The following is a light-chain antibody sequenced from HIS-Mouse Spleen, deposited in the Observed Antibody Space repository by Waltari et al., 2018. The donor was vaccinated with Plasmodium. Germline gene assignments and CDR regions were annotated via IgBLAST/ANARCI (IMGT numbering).Light chain of an antibody. CDR2: GAS. J-gene: IGKJ4*01. Sequence: EIVLTQSPGTLSLSPGERATLSCRASQSVSSSYFAWYQQKPGQAPRLLIYGASSRATGIPDRFSGSGSGTDFTLTISRLEPEDFAVYYCQQYGSSPLTFGGGTK. V-gene: IGKV3-20*01. CDR3: QQYGSSPLT. CDR1: QSVSSSY.